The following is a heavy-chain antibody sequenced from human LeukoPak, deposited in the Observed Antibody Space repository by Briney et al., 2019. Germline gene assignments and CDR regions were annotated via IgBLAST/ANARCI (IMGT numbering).Heavy chain of an antibody. CDR2: FDPEDGET. Sequence: VASVKVSCKVSGYTLTELSMHWVRQAPGKGLEWMGGFDPEDGETIYAQKFQGRVTMTEDTSTDTAYMELSSLRSEDTAVYYCATPTKFPPPVPAATMYYYYGMDVWGQGTTVTVSS. V-gene: IGHV1-24*01. CDR1: GYTLTELS. D-gene: IGHD2-2*01. J-gene: IGHJ6*02. CDR3: ATPTKFPPPVPAATMYYYYGMDV.